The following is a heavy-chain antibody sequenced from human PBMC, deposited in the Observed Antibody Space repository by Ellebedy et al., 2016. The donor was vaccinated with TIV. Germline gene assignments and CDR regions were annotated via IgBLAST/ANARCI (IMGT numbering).Heavy chain of an antibody. V-gene: IGHV5-51*01. CDR3: ARLPTFGESPYYFDY. Sequence: GESLKISCKGSGYSFTSYWIGWVRQMPGKGLEWMGIIYPGDSDTRYSPSFQGQVTISADKSISTAYLQWSSLKASDTAMYYCARLPTFGESPYYFDYWGRGTLVTVSS. D-gene: IGHD3-10*01. CDR1: GYSFTSYW. J-gene: IGHJ4*02. CDR2: IYPGDSDT.